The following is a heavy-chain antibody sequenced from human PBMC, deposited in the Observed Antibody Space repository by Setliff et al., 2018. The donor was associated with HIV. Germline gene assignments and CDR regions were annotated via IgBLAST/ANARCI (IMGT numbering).Heavy chain of an antibody. CDR2: INHSGST. J-gene: IGHJ4*02. CDR3: ARASTRIGYDSSGYPFDY. D-gene: IGHD3-22*01. V-gene: IGHV4-34*01. CDR1: GESFSGYY. Sequence: SETLSLTCAVYGESFSGYYWSWIRQPPGKGLEWIGEINHSGSTYYNPSLKSRVTISVDTSKSQFSLKLSSVTAADTAVYYCARASTRIGYDSSGYPFDYWGQGTLVTVSS.